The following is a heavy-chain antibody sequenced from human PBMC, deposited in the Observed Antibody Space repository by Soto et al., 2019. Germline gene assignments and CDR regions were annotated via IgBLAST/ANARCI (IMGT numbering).Heavy chain of an antibody. Sequence: GGSLRLSCAASGFTVSSNYMSWVRQAPGKGLEWVSVIYSGGSTYYADSVKGRFTISRDNSKNTLYLQMNSLRAEDTAVYYCARVNPYLSHSRGSYRGQGTPVTVSS. CDR3: ARVNPYLSHSRGSY. CDR1: GFTVSSNY. V-gene: IGHV3-66*01. CDR2: IYSGGST. D-gene: IGHD6-19*01. J-gene: IGHJ4*02.